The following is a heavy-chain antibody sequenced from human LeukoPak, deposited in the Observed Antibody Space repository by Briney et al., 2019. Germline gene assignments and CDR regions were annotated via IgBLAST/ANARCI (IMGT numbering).Heavy chain of an antibody. CDR1: GYSFTSYW. V-gene: IGHV5-51*01. CDR2: IYPGDSDT. CDR3: SRQPIPPHGWNSYDY. J-gene: IGHJ4*02. D-gene: IGHD4-23*01. Sequence: GESLKISCKGSGYSFTSYWIGWVRQMPGKGLEWMGIIYPGDSDTRYSPSFQGQVTISADKSISTAYLQWSSLKASDTAMYYRSRQPIPPHGWNSYDYWGQGTLVTVSS.